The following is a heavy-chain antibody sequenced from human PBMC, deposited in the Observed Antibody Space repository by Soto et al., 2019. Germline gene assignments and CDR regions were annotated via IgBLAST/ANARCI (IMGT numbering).Heavy chain of an antibody. Sequence: EVQLLESGGGLVQPGGSLRLSCAASGFSFSTYAMSWVRQAPGKGLEWVSTITPSGGNTYYADSVKVSFTISRDNSDNTLYLHLNSLRAEDSAVYYCAGRYCPNGVCYTNYYYYMDVWGEGTTVTVSS. CDR3: AGRYCPNGVCYTNYYYYMDV. CDR1: GFSFSTYA. V-gene: IGHV3-23*01. CDR2: ITPSGGNT. D-gene: IGHD2-8*01. J-gene: IGHJ6*03.